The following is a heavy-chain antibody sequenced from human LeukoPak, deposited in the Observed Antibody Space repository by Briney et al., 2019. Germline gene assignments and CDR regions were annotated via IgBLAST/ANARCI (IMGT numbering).Heavy chain of an antibody. Sequence: SETLSLTCTVSGGSISSSSYYWGWIRQPPGKGLEWIGSIYYSGTTYCNPSLKGRVSVSIDTSKNQFSLRLSSVTAADSALYYCARVFLALPYFDFWGQGTLVTVSS. CDR3: ARVFLALPYFDF. J-gene: IGHJ4*02. D-gene: IGHD2/OR15-2a*01. CDR2: IYYSGTT. CDR1: GGSISSSSYY. V-gene: IGHV4-39*02.